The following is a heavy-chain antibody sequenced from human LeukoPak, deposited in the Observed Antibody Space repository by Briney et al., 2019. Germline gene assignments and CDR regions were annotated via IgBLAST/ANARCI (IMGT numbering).Heavy chain of an antibody. V-gene: IGHV3-23*01. CDR1: GFTFSAYA. CDR3: AKDGGTVTSYYFDS. D-gene: IGHD4-11*01. Sequence: PGGSLRLSCAASGFTFSAYAMSWVRQAPGKRLEWVSGISAWGDNTYSADSVRGRFTISRDNSKNTLYLQMNSLRVEDTAVYYCAKDGGTVTSYYFDSWGLGTLVTVSS. J-gene: IGHJ4*02. CDR2: ISAWGDNT.